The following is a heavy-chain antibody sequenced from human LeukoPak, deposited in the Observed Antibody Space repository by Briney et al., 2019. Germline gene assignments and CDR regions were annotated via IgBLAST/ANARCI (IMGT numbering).Heavy chain of an antibody. CDR3: ASSSGSYVN. Sequence: GGSLRLSCAASGFTFSSYSMNWVRQAPGKGLEWVSYISSSSSTIYYADSVKGRFTISRDNAKNSLYLQMSSLRAEDTAVYYCASSSGSYVNWGQGTLVTVSS. CDR2: ISSSSSTI. J-gene: IGHJ4*02. V-gene: IGHV3-48*04. D-gene: IGHD1-26*01. CDR1: GFTFSSYS.